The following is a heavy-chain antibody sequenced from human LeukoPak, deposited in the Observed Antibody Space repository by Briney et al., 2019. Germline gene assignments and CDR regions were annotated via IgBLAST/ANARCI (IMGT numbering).Heavy chain of an antibody. D-gene: IGHD3-22*01. J-gene: IGHJ3*02. Sequence: SETLSLTCTVSGGSISSYYWSWIRQPPGKGLGWIGYIYYSGSTNYNPSLKSRVTISVDTSKNQFSLKLSSVTAADTAVYYCARDRHATYYYDSSGYAFDIWGQGTMVTVSS. V-gene: IGHV4-59*01. CDR3: ARDRHATYYYDSSGYAFDI. CDR2: IYYSGST. CDR1: GGSISSYY.